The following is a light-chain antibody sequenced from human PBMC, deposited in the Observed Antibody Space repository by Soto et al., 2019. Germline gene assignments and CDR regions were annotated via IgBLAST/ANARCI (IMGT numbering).Light chain of an antibody. V-gene: IGKV3-20*01. J-gene: IGKJ3*01. CDR3: QQYGSSQFT. CDR1: QSVSSSY. CDR2: GAS. Sequence: EIVLTQSPGTLSLSPGERATLSCRASQSVSSSYLAWYQQKPGQAPRLLIYGASSRATGIPDRFSGSGFGTDFTLTISRLEPEDFAVYYCQQYGSSQFTFGPGTKVDIK.